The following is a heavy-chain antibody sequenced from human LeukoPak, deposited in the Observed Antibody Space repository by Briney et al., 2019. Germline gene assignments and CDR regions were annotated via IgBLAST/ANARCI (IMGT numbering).Heavy chain of an antibody. D-gene: IGHD3-10*01. V-gene: IGHV3-23*01. J-gene: IGHJ4*02. CDR3: AKGPYYYGSGSYYNRGKTFGGFDY. CDR2: ISGSGDNT. Sequence: TGGSLRLSCAASGFTFSSFGMSWVRQAPGKGLEWVSAISGSGDNTYYADSVKGRFTISRDNSKNTLYLQMNSLRAEDTAVYYCAKGPYYYGSGSYYNRGKTFGGFDYWGQGTLVTVSS. CDR1: GFTFSSFG.